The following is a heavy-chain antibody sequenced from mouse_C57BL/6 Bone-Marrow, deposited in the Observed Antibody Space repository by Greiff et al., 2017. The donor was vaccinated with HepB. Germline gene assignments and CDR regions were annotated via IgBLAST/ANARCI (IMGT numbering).Heavy chain of an antibody. V-gene: IGHV1-75*01. CDR2: IFPGSGST. CDR1: GYTFTDSY. Sequence: QVQLQQSGPELVQPGASVKISCKASGYTFTDSYINWVKQRPGQGLEWIGWIFPGSGSTDYNAKFTGKATFTVAKSSSTAYMLLSSLTAEDSAVYFCARQGNDGYYGYWGQGTTLTVSS. CDR3: ARQGNDGYYGY. J-gene: IGHJ2*01. D-gene: IGHD2-3*01.